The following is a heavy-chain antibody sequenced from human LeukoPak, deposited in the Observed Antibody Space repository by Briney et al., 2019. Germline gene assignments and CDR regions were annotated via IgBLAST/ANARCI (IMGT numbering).Heavy chain of an antibody. CDR2: INPNSGGT. J-gene: IGHJ4*02. CDR1: GYTFTGYY. D-gene: IGHD3-22*01. Sequence: GASVKVSCKASGYTFTGYYMHWVRQAPGQGLEWMGWINPNSGGTNYAQKFQGRVTMTRDTSISTAYMELSRLRSDDTAVYYCAREQTYDSSGYYYDFGDWGQGTLVTVSS. CDR3: AREQTYDSSGYYYDFGD. V-gene: IGHV1-2*02.